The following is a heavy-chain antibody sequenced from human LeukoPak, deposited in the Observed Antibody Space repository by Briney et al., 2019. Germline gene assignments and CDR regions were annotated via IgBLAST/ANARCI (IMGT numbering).Heavy chain of an antibody. CDR1: GFTFSDYW. CDR2: IKQDGSDK. V-gene: IGHV3-7*01. CDR3: ARGGGDY. Sequence: GGSLRLSCVASGFTFSDYWMTWVRQAPGKGLEWVANIKQDGSDKKYVDSVKGRFTISRDNAKNSLYLQMDSLRDEDTAVYYCARGGGDYWGQGTLVTVTS. J-gene: IGHJ4*02. D-gene: IGHD1-26*01.